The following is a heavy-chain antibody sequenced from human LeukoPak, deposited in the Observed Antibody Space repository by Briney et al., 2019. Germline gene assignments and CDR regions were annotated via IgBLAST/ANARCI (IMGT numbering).Heavy chain of an antibody. V-gene: IGHV5-51*01. CDR2: IYPGDSDT. D-gene: IGHD6-13*01. CDR3: ARREDSSSWYYFDY. CDR1: GNSFTGNW. Sequence: GESLKISCKVSGNSFTGNWIGWVRQMPGKGLEWMGIIYPGDSDTRYSPSFQGQVTISADKSISTAYLQWSSLKASDTAMYYCARREDSSSWYYFDYWGQGTLVTVSS. J-gene: IGHJ4*02.